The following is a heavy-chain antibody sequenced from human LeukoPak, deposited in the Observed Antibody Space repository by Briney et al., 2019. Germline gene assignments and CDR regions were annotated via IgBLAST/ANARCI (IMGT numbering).Heavy chain of an antibody. CDR2: INHSGST. V-gene: IGHV4-34*01. J-gene: IGHJ3*02. D-gene: IGHD3-3*01. CDR1: GGSFSGYY. Sequence: SETLSLTCAVYGGSFSGYYWSWIRQPPGKGLEGIGEINHSGSTNYNPSLKCRVTISVDTSKNQFSLKLSSVTAADTAVYYWARRYYDFWSGYYLDIWGQGTMVTVSS. CDR3: ARRYYDFWSGYYLDI.